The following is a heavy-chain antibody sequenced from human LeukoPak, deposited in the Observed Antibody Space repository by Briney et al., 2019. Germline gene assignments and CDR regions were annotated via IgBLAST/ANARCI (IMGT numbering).Heavy chain of an antibody. CDR1: GGSISSGDYY. V-gene: IGHV4-31*03. D-gene: IGHD3-22*01. CDR3: AREGYDSRYYYYLDY. J-gene: IGHJ4*02. CDR2: IYYSGST. Sequence: SQTLSLTCTVSGGSISSGDYYWSWILQHPGKGLEWIGNIYYSGSTYYNPSLKSRVTISVDTSKSRFSLKLSSVTAADTAVYYCAREGYDSRYYYYLDYWGQGTLVTVSS.